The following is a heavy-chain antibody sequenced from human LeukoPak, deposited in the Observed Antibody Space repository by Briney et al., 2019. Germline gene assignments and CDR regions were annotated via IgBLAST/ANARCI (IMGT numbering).Heavy chain of an antibody. CDR1: GFTFSSYW. CDR2: IKQDGSVK. CDR3: ARDSSGYSGYDWWRVFDY. V-gene: IGHV3-7*03. Sequence: GGSLRLSCAASGFTFSSYWMSWVRQAPGKGLEWVANIKQDGSVKYYVDSVKGRFTISRDNAKNSLYLQMNSLRAEDTAVYYCARDSSGYSGYDWWRVFDYWGQGTLVTVSS. J-gene: IGHJ4*02. D-gene: IGHD5-12*01.